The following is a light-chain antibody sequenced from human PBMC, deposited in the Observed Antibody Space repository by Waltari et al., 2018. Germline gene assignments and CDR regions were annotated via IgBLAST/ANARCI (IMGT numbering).Light chain of an antibody. Sequence: QSALTQPASVSGSPGQSITISCTGTSNDVGGYNYVSWYQQHPGKAPKLMIYDVSKRPSGVSNRFSGSKSGNTASLTISGLQAEDEGNYYCSSYTSSTLVVFGGGTNLTVL. J-gene: IGLJ2*01. V-gene: IGLV2-14*03. CDR2: DVS. CDR3: SSYTSSTLVV. CDR1: SNDVGGYNY.